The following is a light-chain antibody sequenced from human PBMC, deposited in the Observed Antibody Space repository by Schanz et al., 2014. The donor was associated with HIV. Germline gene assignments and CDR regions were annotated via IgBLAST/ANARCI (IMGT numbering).Light chain of an antibody. Sequence: QSALTQPASVSGSPGQSITISCTGTTSDIGTYDLVSWYQQHPGRAPKLLIYEVSKRASGVSSRFSGSKSGSTASLTISGLQAEDESDYYCSSYTSSSTVVFGGGTKLTVL. CDR3: SSYTSSSTVV. J-gene: IGLJ2*01. CDR2: EVS. CDR1: TSDIGTYDL. V-gene: IGLV2-14*02.